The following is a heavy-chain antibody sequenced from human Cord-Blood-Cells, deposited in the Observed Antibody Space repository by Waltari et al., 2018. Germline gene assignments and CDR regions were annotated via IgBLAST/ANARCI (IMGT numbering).Heavy chain of an antibody. CDR3: ARDRDGSYYAFDI. CDR2: ISSSSSYI. Sequence: EVQLVESGGGLVKPGGSLRLSCAASGFPFSSYSMHWVRQAPGKGLEWVSSISSSSSYIYYADSVKGRFTISRDNAKNSLYLQMNSLRAEDTAVYYCARDRDGSYYAFDIWGQGTMVTVSS. D-gene: IGHD1-26*01. J-gene: IGHJ3*02. V-gene: IGHV3-21*01. CDR1: GFPFSSYS.